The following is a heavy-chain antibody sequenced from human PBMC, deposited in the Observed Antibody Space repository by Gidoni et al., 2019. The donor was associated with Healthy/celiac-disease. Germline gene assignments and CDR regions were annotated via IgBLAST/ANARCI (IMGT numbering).Heavy chain of an antibody. CDR3: ARTSITIFGVVITYYFDY. J-gene: IGHJ4*02. D-gene: IGHD3-3*01. CDR1: GYTFTGYY. Sequence: QVQLVQSGAEVKKPGASVTLSCKASGYTFTGYYMHWVRQAPGQGLEWMGWINPNSGGTNYAQKFQGRVTMTRDTSISTAYMELSRLRSDDTAVYYCARTSITIFGVVITYYFDYWGQGTLVTVSS. V-gene: IGHV1-2*02. CDR2: INPNSGGT.